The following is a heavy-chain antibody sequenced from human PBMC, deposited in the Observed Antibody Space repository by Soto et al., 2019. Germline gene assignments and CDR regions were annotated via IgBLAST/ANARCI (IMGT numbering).Heavy chain of an antibody. Sequence: PXETLSLTCTVSGSSISSYYWSWIRQPPGKGLEWIGYIYYSGSTNYNPSLKSRVTISVDTSKNQFSLKLSSVTAADTAVYYCARVDYCSGGSCYSAFDYWRQGSLVTVSS. CDR1: GSSISSYY. V-gene: IGHV4-59*01. D-gene: IGHD2-15*01. CDR2: IYYSGST. CDR3: ARVDYCSGGSCYSAFDY. J-gene: IGHJ4*02.